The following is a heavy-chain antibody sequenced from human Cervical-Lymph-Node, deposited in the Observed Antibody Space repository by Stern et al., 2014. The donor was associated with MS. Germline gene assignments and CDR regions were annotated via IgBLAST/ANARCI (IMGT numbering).Heavy chain of an antibody. CDR1: GFIFSRYS. D-gene: IGHD4-17*01. Sequence: EVQLVESGGGLVKPGGSLRLSCAASGFIFSRYSMSWIRQAPAQGLEWVSSITSDSKYIHYAESLKGRITITRENAENSLYLQMNGLRVEDTAVYYCAKQHAGLRGDWFDPWGQGTLVTVSP. CDR3: AKQHAGLRGDWFDP. J-gene: IGHJ5*02. V-gene: IGHV3-21*01. CDR2: ITSDSKYI.